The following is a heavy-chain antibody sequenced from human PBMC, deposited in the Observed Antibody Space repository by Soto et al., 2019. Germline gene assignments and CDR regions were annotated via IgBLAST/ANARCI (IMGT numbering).Heavy chain of an antibody. CDR1: RGTFSSYA. J-gene: IGHJ4*02. V-gene: IGHV1-2*02. CDR2: INPNRGGT. CDR3: AREPATAKPEGVDF. D-gene: IGHD1-1*01. Sequence: ASVKVSCKASRGTFSSYAISWVRQAPGQGLEWMGLINPNRGGTRYEPKFQGGVTMTRDTSITTAYMELSRLRSGDTAVYYCAREPATAKPEGVDFWGQGTLVTVS.